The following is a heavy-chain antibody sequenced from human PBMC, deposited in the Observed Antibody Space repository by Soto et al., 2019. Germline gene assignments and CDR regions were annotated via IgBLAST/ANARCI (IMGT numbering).Heavy chain of an antibody. CDR3: ARAFSRILYSDY. V-gene: IGHV4-39*01. J-gene: IGHJ4*02. D-gene: IGHD2-8*01. Sequence: QLQLQESGPGLVKPSETLSLTCTVSGGSISSSSYYWGWIRQPPGKGLEWIGSIYYSGSTYYNPSLKSRVTISVDTSKNQFSLKLSSVTAADTAVYYCARAFSRILYSDYWGQGTLVTVSS. CDR1: GGSISSSSYY. CDR2: IYYSGST.